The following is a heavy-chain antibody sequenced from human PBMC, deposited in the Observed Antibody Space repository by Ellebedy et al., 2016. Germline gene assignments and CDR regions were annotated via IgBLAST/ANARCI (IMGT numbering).Heavy chain of an antibody. CDR1: GGSVSSGSHY. D-gene: IGHD1-26*01. CDR3: ARGGGTFDY. Sequence: GSLRLSXSVSGGSVSSGSHYWSWIRQPPGKGLEWIGYIYYSGSTKYNPSLQSRVTISVDTSKNQFSLKLSSVTAADTAVYYCARGGGTFDYWGQGTPVTVSS. J-gene: IGHJ4*02. CDR2: IYYSGST. V-gene: IGHV4-61*01.